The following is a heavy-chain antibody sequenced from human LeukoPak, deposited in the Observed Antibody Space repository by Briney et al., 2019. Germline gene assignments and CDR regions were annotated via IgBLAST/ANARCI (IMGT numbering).Heavy chain of an antibody. Sequence: GRSLRLSCAASGFTFDDYAMHWVRQAPGKGLEWVSGISWNSGSIGYADSVKGRFTISRDNSKNTLYLQMNSLRAEDTAVYYCAKDSMAAKAVAGYFANYWGQGTLVTVSS. V-gene: IGHV3-9*01. CDR2: ISWNSGSI. J-gene: IGHJ4*02. CDR1: GFTFDDYA. CDR3: AKDSMAAKAVAGYFANY. D-gene: IGHD6-19*01.